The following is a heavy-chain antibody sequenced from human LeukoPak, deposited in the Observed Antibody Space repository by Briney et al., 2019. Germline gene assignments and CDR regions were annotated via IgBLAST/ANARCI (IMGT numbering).Heavy chain of an antibody. D-gene: IGHD3-22*01. CDR3: ARLVDDSSAYYFDY. CDR2: IYPGDSDT. V-gene: IGHV5-51*01. Sequence: GESLKISCKGSGYTFTGYWIGWVRQMPGKGLECMGIIYPGDSDTRYSPSFQGQVTISVDKSISTAYLQWSSLKASDTAMYYCARLVDDSSAYYFDYWGQGTLVTVSS. J-gene: IGHJ4*02. CDR1: GYTFTGYW.